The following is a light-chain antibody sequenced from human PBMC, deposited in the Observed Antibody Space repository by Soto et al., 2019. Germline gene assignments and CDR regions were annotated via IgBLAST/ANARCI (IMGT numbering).Light chain of an antibody. V-gene: IGKV3-11*01. Sequence: EIVLTQSPATLSLSPGERATLSCRASHSISSYLAWYQQKPGQAPRLLVYDASNRATGIPTRFSGSGSGTDFTFSVSNLEPEDFAVYYCQQHITWPLTFGGGTKVDIK. CDR2: DAS. J-gene: IGKJ4*01. CDR1: HSISSY. CDR3: QQHITWPLT.